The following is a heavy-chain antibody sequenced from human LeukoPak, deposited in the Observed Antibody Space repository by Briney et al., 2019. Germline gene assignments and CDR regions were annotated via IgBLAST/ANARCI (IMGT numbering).Heavy chain of an antibody. CDR1: GFTFDDYA. D-gene: IGHD6-19*01. V-gene: IGHV3-9*01. J-gene: IGHJ4*02. CDR2: ISWNSGSI. Sequence: GGSLRLSCAASGFTFDDYAMHWVRQAPGKGLEWVSGISWNSGSIGYADSVKGRFTISRDNAKSSLYLQMNSLGAEDTALYYCAKGLPSGWYGGEFDYWGQGTLVTVSS. CDR3: AKGLPSGWYGGEFDY.